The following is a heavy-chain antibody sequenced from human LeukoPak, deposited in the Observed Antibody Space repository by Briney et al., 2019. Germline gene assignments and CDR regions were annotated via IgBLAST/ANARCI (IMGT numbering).Heavy chain of an antibody. Sequence: ASVKVSCKASGYTFTGYYMHWVRQAPGQGLEWMGWINPNSGGTNYAQKFQGRVTMTRDTSISTAYMELSRLRSDDTAVYYCAREGPIAAYYYYCGMDVWGQGTTVTVSS. D-gene: IGHD6-13*01. CDR2: INPNSGGT. CDR3: AREGPIAAYYYYCGMDV. J-gene: IGHJ6*02. CDR1: GYTFTGYY. V-gene: IGHV1-2*02.